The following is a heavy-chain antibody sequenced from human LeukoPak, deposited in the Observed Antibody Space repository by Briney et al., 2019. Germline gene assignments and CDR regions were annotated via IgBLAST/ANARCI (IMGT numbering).Heavy chain of an antibody. J-gene: IGHJ3*02. Sequence: GGSLRLSCSASDFTFSNYWMIWLRQAPGRGLKWVANIKGDGSLKYYVDSVKGRFTISRDNAKNSLYLQMNSLSAEDTAVYYCARDRNYYDSSGYYDAFDIWGQGTMVTVSS. CDR3: ARDRNYYDSSGYYDAFDI. D-gene: IGHD3-22*01. CDR2: IKGDGSLK. V-gene: IGHV3-7*01. CDR1: DFTFSNYW.